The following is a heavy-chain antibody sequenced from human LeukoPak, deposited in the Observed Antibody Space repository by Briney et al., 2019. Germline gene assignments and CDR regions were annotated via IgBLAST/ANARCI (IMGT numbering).Heavy chain of an antibody. V-gene: IGHV4-39*07. J-gene: IGHJ4*02. CDR3: AREYCSSTSCYFDY. CDR2: IYYSGST. CDR1: GGSISSSSYY. Sequence: PSETLSLTCTVSGGSISSSSYYWGWIRQPPGKGLEWIGSIYYSGSTYYNPSLKSRVTISVDTSKNQFSLKLNSVTAADTAVYYCAREYCSSTSCYFDYWGQGTLVTVSS. D-gene: IGHD2-2*01.